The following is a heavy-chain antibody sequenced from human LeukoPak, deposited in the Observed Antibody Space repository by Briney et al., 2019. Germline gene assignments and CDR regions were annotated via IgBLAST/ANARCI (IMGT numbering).Heavy chain of an antibody. CDR1: GFTFSSYA. Sequence: PGGSLRLSCAASGFTFSSYAMSWVRQAPGKGLECVSAISGSGGSTYYADSVKGRFTISRDNSKNTLYLQMNSLRAEDTAVYYCAIGALRSGYSNPNDSIDYWGQGTLVTVSS. J-gene: IGHJ4*02. CDR3: AIGALRSGYSNPNDSIDY. V-gene: IGHV3-23*01. CDR2: ISGSGGST. D-gene: IGHD3-3*01.